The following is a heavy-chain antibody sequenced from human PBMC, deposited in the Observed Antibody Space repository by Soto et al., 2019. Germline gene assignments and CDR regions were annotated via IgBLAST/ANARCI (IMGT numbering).Heavy chain of an antibody. V-gene: IGHV4-59*08. CDR1: GGSISPNY. D-gene: IGHD3-22*01. CDR2: IYYAGTT. CDR3: ARLGAYYQAMDS. Sequence: SETLSLTCTVSGGSISPNYWSWVRQSPGKGLEWIGYIYYAGTTTYNPSLKSRITISLDTSQNEVSLKLSSVTAADTAVYYCARLGAYYQAMDSWGRGTLVTVS. J-gene: IGHJ4*02.